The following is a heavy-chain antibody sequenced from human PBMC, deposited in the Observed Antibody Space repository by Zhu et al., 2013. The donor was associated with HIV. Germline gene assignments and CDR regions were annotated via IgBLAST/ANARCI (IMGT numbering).Heavy chain of an antibody. V-gene: IGHV1-2*02. Sequence: QVQLEQSGAEVKKPGASVKVSCRASAYSFTGNYINWVRQAPGQGLEWMGWVSPYNGKAVYAKRFQARITMTTDTSTTTASMELSGLTSDDTAVYYCARDEFDHFDAFAYYCDAFDVWGQGTVVTVSS. CDR3: ARDEFDHFDAFAYYCDAFDV. J-gene: IGHJ3*01. D-gene: IGHD3-22*01. CDR1: AYSFTGNY. CDR2: VSPYNGKA.